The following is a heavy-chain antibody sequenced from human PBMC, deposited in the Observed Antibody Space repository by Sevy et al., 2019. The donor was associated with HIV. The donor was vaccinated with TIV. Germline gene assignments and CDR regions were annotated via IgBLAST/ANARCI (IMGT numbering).Heavy chain of an antibody. Sequence: GGSLRLSCATSGFSFSTYGMHWVRQAPGKGLEWVAGIWYDGSKKQYADSVKGRFTISRDNSKNPMYLQMNSLRVEDTALFYCARERDENSSGWSVPFDNWGQGTLVTVSS. D-gene: IGHD6-19*01. V-gene: IGHV3-33*01. J-gene: IGHJ4*02. CDR3: ARERDENSSGWSVPFDN. CDR1: GFSFSTYG. CDR2: IWYDGSKK.